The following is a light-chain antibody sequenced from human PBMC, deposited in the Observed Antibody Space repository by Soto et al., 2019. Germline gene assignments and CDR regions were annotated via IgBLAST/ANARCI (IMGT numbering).Light chain of an antibody. CDR2: GVS. J-gene: IGKJ1*01. Sequence: EIVLTQSPGTLSLSPGERATLSCRASQTVSSSYLAWYQHKPGQAPRLLIYGVSSRATGIADRFSGSGSGTDSTLTISRWQFYDFAVPYSHHHGLSPKTFGQGTNVEIK. CDR1: QTVSSSY. V-gene: IGKV3-20*01. CDR3: HHHGLSPKT.